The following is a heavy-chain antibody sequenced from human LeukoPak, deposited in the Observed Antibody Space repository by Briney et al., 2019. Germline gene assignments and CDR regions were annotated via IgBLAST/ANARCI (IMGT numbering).Heavy chain of an antibody. V-gene: IGHV3-74*01. J-gene: IGHJ4*02. Sequence: GGSLRLSCAASGFTFITYWMHLVRQAPGKRLVWVSSINSDGSTTTYADSVKGRFTISRDNAKNMVYLQMNSLRAEDTAVYYCARAFGSGSQVVNYFDFWGQGTLVTVSS. CDR3: ARAFGSGSQVVNYFDF. CDR2: INSDGSTT. CDR1: GFTFITYW. D-gene: IGHD3-10*01.